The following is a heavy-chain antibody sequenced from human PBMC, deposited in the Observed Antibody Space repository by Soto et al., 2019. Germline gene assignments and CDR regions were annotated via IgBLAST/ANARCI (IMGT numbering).Heavy chain of an antibody. CDR1: GGSVTSGSYY. CDR2: IDYNGVT. Sequence: TSETLSLTCTVSGGSVTSGSYYWGWIRQTPGKGLEWIGNIDYNGVTYYNPSLKSRVTVSKDTSKNQFSLKVASVTAADTAIYYCGRVMIGTSRHTDSDYWGQGTQVTVSS. D-gene: IGHD2-2*01. J-gene: IGHJ4*02. V-gene: IGHV4-39*01. CDR3: GRVMIGTSRHTDSDY.